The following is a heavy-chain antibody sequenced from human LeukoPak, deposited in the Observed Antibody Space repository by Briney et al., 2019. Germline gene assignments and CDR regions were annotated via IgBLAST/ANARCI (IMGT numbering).Heavy chain of an antibody. CDR2: INPSGGST. CDR1: GYTFTNYY. D-gene: IGHD2-21*01. CDR3: ARLIDRLGDY. Sequence: GASVKVSCKASGYTFTNYYMNWVRQAPGQGLEWMGKINPSGGSTSCAPKFQGRVTLHRGTSTSTVYLELSSLRFDDPGLYYCARLIDRLGDYWGQGTLVTVSS. J-gene: IGHJ4*02. V-gene: IGHV1-46*01.